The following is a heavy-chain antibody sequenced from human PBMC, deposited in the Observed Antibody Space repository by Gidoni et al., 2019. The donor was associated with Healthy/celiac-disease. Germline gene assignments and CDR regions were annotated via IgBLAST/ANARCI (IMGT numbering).Heavy chain of an antibody. D-gene: IGHD2-21*01. CDR1: GFPFSSYA. CDR2: ISSNGGST. Sequence: EVQLVESGGGLVQPGGSLRLACSASGFPFSSYAMHWVRQAPGKGLEYVSAISSNGGSTYYADSVKGRFTISRDNSKNTLYLQMSSLRAEDTAVYYCVKAVVVIAIWLPSTDPWGQGTLVTVSS. V-gene: IGHV3-64D*09. J-gene: IGHJ5*02. CDR3: VKAVVVIAIWLPSTDP.